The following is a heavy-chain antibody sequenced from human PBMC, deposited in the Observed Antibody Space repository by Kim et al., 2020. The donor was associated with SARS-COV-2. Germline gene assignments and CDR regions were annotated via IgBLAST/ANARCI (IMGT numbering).Heavy chain of an antibody. CDR2: INTNTGNP. Sequence: ASVKVSCKASGYTFTSYAMNWVRQAPGQGLEWMGWINTNTGNPTYAQGFTGRFVFSLDTSVSTAYLQISSLKAEDTAVYYCARDARITIFGVVIEPYYYYMDVWGKGTTVTVSS. CDR1: GYTFTSYA. D-gene: IGHD3-3*01. J-gene: IGHJ6*03. V-gene: IGHV7-4-1*02. CDR3: ARDARITIFGVVIEPYYYYMDV.